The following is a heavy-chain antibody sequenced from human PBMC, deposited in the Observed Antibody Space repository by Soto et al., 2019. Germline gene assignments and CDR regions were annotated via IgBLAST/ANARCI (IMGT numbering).Heavy chain of an antibody. V-gene: IGHV1-3*01. J-gene: IGHJ1*01. CDR2: INAGNGNT. CDR1: GYSFTTHS. Sequence: QVQLVQSGAEVKKPGASVKVSCKASGYSFTTHSMHWVRQAPGQRLARMGWINAGNGNTKYLQKFQGRVTITRHTSARTAYMELSSLISADTAVYYSASSKQDYNSFVSEYFQYWGQGTLVTVSS. D-gene: IGHD1-1*01. CDR3: ASSKQDYNSFVSEYFQY.